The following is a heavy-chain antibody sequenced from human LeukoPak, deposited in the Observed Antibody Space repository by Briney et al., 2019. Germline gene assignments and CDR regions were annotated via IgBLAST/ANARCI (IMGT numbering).Heavy chain of an antibody. J-gene: IGHJ6*03. CDR1: GFTFSSYW. Sequence: GGSLRLSCAASGFTFSSYWMSWVRQAPGKGLEWVANIKQDGSEKYYVDSVKGRFTISRDNAKNSLYLQMNSLRAEDTAVYYCARDVQQGYYYYYYYMDVWGKGTTVTVSS. CDR2: IKQDGSEK. V-gene: IGHV3-7*01. CDR3: ARDVQQGYYYYYYYMDV. D-gene: IGHD1/OR15-1a*01.